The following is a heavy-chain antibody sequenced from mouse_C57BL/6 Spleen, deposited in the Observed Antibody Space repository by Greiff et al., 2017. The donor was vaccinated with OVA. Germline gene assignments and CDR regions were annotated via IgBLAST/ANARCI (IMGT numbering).Heavy chain of an antibody. CDR1: GYTFTDYY. Sequence: VQLKQSGPELVKPGASVKISCKASGYTFTDYYMNWVKQSHGKSLEWIGDINPNNGGTSYNQKFKGKATLTVDKSSSTAYMELRSLTSEDSAVYYCARGALGGDFDYWGQGTTLTVSS. CDR2: INPNNGGT. D-gene: IGHD4-1*01. J-gene: IGHJ2*01. CDR3: ARGALGGDFDY. V-gene: IGHV1-26*01.